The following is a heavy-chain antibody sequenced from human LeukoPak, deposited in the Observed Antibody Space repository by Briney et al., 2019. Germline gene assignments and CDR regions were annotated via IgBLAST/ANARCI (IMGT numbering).Heavy chain of an antibody. Sequence: ETLSLTCTGSCGSIRNYYLNWIRQPPRKGLEVIGDIYYSGSTNYNPSLKSRVTISVDTSKNQFSLKLSSVTAADTAVYYCARVYYGSSYDYWYFDLWGRGTLVTVSS. CDR1: CGSIRNYY. V-gene: IGHV4-59*01. CDR3: ARVYYGSSYDYWYFDL. CDR2: IYYSGST. D-gene: IGHD6-13*01. J-gene: IGHJ2*01.